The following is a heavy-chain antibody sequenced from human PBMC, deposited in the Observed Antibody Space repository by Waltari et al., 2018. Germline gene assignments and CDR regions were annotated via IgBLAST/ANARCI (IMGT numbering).Heavy chain of an antibody. Sequence: QVQLQQWGAGLLKPSETLSLTCAVYGGSFSGYYWSWIRQPPGKGLEWIGEINHSGSTNYNPSLKSRVTISVDTSKNQFSLKLSSVTAADTAVYYCARTVRGVSIYYYYYMDVWGKGTTVTVSS. CDR2: INHSGST. V-gene: IGHV4-34*01. D-gene: IGHD3-10*01. CDR3: ARTVRGVSIYYYYYMDV. CDR1: GGSFSGYY. J-gene: IGHJ6*03.